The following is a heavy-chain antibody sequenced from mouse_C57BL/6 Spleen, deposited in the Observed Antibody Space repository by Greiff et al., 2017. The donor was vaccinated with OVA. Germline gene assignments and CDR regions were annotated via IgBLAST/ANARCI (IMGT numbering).Heavy chain of an antibody. V-gene: IGHV5-6*01. CDR1: GFTFSSYG. CDR3: ARQNSAWFAY. J-gene: IGHJ3*01. CDR2: ISSGGSYT. Sequence: EVHLVESGGDLVKPGGSLKLSCAASGFTFSSYGMSWVRQTPDKRLEWVATISSGGSYTYYPDSVKGRFTISRDNAKNTLYLQMSSLKSEDTAMYYCARQNSAWFAYWGQGTLVTVSA.